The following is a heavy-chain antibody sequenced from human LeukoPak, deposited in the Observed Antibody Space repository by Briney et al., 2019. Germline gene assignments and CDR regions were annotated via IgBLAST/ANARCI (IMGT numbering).Heavy chain of an antibody. V-gene: IGHV4-34*01. CDR2: INHSGST. D-gene: IGHD5-18*01. CDR1: GFTFSSYS. Sequence: PGGSLRLSCAASGFTFSSYSMNWVRQAPGKGLEWIGEINHSGSTNYNPSPKSRVTISVDTSKNQFSLKLSSVTAADTAVYYCARQRTTTGYSYGLGIDYWGQGTLVTVSS. J-gene: IGHJ4*02. CDR3: ARQRTTTGYSYGLGIDY.